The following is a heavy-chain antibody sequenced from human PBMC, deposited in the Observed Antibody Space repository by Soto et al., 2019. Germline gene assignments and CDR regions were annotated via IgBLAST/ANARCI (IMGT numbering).Heavy chain of an antibody. J-gene: IGHJ5*02. D-gene: IGHD6-19*01. Sequence: GGSLRLSCSASGFTFSSYAMHWVRQAPGKGLEYVSAISSNGGSTYYADSVKGRFTISRDNSKNTLYLQMSSLRAEDTAVYYCVKVPSQWLDTGGWFDPWGQGTLVTVSS. V-gene: IGHV3-64D*08. CDR1: GFTFSSYA. CDR3: VKVPSQWLDTGGWFDP. CDR2: ISSNGGST.